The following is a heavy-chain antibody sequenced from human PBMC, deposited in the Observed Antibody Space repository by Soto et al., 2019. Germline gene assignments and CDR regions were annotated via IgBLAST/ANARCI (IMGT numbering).Heavy chain of an antibody. D-gene: IGHD3-10*01. CDR2: IKNKGDGGTK. CDR1: GLTFSTAW. CDR3: NTGMVWGVIITEGSDF. J-gene: IGHJ4*02. V-gene: IGHV3-15*01. Sequence: GGSLRLSCGASGLTFSTAWMSWVRQAPGKGLEWVARIKNKGDGGTKDYAAPVKDRFTISRDDSKNTLYLQMNSLKTEDTAVYYCNTGMVWGVIITEGSDFWGQGT.